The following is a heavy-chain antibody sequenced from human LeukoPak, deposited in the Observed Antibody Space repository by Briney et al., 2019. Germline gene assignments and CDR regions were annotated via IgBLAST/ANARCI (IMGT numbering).Heavy chain of an antibody. D-gene: IGHD6-19*01. CDR1: GYTFTSYD. J-gene: IGHJ6*03. CDR3: ARARRYSSGWYRGYYYYYYMDV. CDR2: MNPNSGNT. Sequence: ASVKVSCKASGYTFTSYDINWVRQAPGQGLEWMGWMNPNSGNTGYAQKFQGRVTITRNTSISTAYMELSSLRSEDTAVYYCARARRYSSGWYRGYYYYYYMDVWGKGTTVTVSS. V-gene: IGHV1-8*03.